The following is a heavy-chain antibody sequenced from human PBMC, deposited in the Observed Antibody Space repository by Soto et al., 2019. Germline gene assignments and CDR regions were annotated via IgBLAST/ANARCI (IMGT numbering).Heavy chain of an antibody. CDR3: ARETLPDSSSWGNYYYYGMDV. D-gene: IGHD6-13*01. Sequence: ASVKVSCKASGYTFTSYDINWVRQATGQGLEWMGWMNPNSGNTGYAQKFQGRVTMTRNTSISTAYMELSSLRSEDTVVYYCARETLPDSSSWGNYYYYGMDVWGKGTTVTVS. V-gene: IGHV1-8*01. CDR1: GYTFTSYD. J-gene: IGHJ6*04. CDR2: MNPNSGNT.